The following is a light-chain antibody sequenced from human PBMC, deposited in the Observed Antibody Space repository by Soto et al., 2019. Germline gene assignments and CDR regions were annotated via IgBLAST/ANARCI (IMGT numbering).Light chain of an antibody. J-gene: IGKJ4*01. CDR2: KAS. CDR3: QQYNSYPLT. V-gene: IGKV1-5*03. CDR1: QSISSW. Sequence: DIVMTQSPDSLSVSVGDRVTITCRASQSISSWLAWYQQKPGKAPKLLIYKASNLESGVPSRFSGSGSGTEFTLTTSSLQPDDFATYYCQQYNSYPLTFGGGTKVEIK.